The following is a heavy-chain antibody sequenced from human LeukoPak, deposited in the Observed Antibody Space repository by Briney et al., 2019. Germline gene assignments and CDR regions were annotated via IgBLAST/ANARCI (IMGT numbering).Heavy chain of an antibody. Sequence: ASVKVSCKASGYTFTGYCMHWVRQAPGQGLEWMGWINPNSGGTNYAQKFQGRVTMTRDTSISTAYMELSRLRSDDTAVYYCAKGRVVAGSKSLTYHWFDPWGQGTLVTVSS. D-gene: IGHD6-19*01. J-gene: IGHJ5*02. CDR1: GYTFTGYC. CDR3: AKGRVVAGSKSLTYHWFDP. CDR2: INPNSGGT. V-gene: IGHV1-2*02.